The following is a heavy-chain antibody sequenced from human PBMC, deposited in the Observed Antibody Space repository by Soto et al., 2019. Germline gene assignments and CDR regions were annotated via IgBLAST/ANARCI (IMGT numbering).Heavy chain of an antibody. V-gene: IGHV4-59*03. CDR1: GGSISNYY. D-gene: IGHD5-18*01. CDR3: ANDAGYNYGWFRWFDP. Sequence: QVHLQESGPRLVKPSETLSLTCTVSGGSISNYYWSWIRQPPGRGLEWIGHIFYSGSTNYNPALESLVTIALDPSKSQFSQKLHPVTAADKAVYYCANDAGYNYGWFRWFDPWGQGTLVTVSS. CDR2: IFYSGST. J-gene: IGHJ5*02.